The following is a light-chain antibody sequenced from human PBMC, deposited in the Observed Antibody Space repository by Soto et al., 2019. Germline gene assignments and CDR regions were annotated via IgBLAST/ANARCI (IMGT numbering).Light chain of an antibody. CDR1: SSDVGSYNL. J-gene: IGLJ2*01. Sequence: QSALTQPASVSGSPGQSITISCTGTSSDVGSYNLVSWYQQHPGKAPKVIIYDVSKRPSGVSDRFSASKSGNTASLTISGLQAEDEADYYGCSYAGGSTSVVFVGGTKLTVL. CDR3: CSYAGGSTSVV. V-gene: IGLV2-23*02. CDR2: DVS.